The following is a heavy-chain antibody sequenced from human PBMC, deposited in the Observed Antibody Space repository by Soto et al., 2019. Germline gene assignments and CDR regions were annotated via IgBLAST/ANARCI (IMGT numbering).Heavy chain of an antibody. Sequence: ASVKVSCKASGYTFTSYGMNWVRQAPGRGLEWMGWINPGNGNTKYSQKFQGRVIIERDTSASTAYMEMNSLSAEDTAVYYCARESEDLTSNFDYWGQGTLVTVSS. J-gene: IGHJ4*02. CDR1: GYTFTSYG. CDR2: INPGNGNT. V-gene: IGHV1-3*01. CDR3: ARESEDLTSNFDY.